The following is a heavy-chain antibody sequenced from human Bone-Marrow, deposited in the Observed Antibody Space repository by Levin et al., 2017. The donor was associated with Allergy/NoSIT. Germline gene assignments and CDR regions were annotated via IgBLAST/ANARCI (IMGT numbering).Heavy chain of an antibody. CDR2: LYSGGVK. J-gene: IGHJ4*02. V-gene: IGHV3-66*01. CDR3: AREEGPLDY. CDR1: GFTVSNND. Sequence: PSETLSLTCAASGFTVSNNDMSWVRQAPGKGLEWVSLLYSGGVKHYADSVMGRFIISRDNSKNTLYLQMNNLRDEDTAVYYCAREEGPLDYWGPGTLVTVSS.